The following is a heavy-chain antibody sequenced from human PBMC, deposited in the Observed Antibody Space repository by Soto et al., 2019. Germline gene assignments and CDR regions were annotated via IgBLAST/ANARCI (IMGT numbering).Heavy chain of an antibody. J-gene: IGHJ6*02. V-gene: IGHV4-38-2*02. CDR2: IYHSGST. CDR3: ARDRGYSYGLYYYYYYGMDV. Sequence: PSETLSLTCAVSCYSISSGYYWGWIRQPPGKGLEWIGSIYHSGSTYYNPSLKSRVTISVDTSKNQFSLKLSSVTAADTAVYYCARDRGYSYGLYYYYYYGMDVWGQGTTVTVSS. CDR1: CYSISSGYY. D-gene: IGHD5-18*01.